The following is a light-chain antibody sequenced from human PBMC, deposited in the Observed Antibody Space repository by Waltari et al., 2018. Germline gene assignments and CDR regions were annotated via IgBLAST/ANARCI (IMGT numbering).Light chain of an antibody. CDR1: TSDVGGYNY. Sequence: SALTQPRSVSGSPGPSVTIPCTGTTSDVGGYNYVTWYQHHPGKAPKLMIFDVTQRPSGVPDRFSGSKSANTASLTISGLQAEDEADYYCCSFAGTYTWVFGGGTKVTVL. J-gene: IGLJ3*02. V-gene: IGLV2-11*01. CDR3: CSFAGTYTWV. CDR2: DVT.